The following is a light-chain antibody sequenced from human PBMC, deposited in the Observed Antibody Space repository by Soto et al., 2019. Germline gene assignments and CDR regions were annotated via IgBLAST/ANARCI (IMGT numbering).Light chain of an antibody. CDR3: QSSDGNNMV. J-gene: IGLJ2*01. CDR2: EDN. V-gene: IGLV6-57*02. Sequence: NFMLTQPHSVSESPGKTVTISCTGSSGSIASGYVQWYQQRPGSAPTTLIYEDNRRPAGVPERFSGSIDSASNSASLTISGLRPEDEADYYCQSSDGNNMVYGGGTKLTVL. CDR1: SGSIASGY.